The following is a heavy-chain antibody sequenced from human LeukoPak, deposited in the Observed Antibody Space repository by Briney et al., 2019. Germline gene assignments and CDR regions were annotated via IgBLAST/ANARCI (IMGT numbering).Heavy chain of an antibody. CDR3: ARHATYYDFWSGYYGAFDT. CDR1: GGSISSSSYY. CDR2: IYYSGST. J-gene: IGHJ3*02. V-gene: IGHV4-39*01. Sequence: SETLSLTCTVSGGSISSSSYYWGWIRQPPGKGLEWIGSIYYSGSTYYNPSLKSRVTISVDTSKNQFSLKLSSVTAADTAVYYCARHATYYDFWSGYYGAFDTWGQGTMVTVSS. D-gene: IGHD3-3*01.